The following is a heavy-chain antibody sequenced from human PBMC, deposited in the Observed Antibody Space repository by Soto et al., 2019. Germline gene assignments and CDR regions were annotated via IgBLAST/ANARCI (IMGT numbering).Heavy chain of an antibody. CDR3: ARDGSPNFWSGYYTGDWFDP. Sequence: ASVKVSCKASGYTFTSYGISWVRQAPGQGLEWMGWISAYNGNTNYARKLQGRVTMTTDTSASTAYMELRSLRFDDTAVYYCARDGSPNFWSGYYTGDWFDPGAREPWSPSPQ. CDR2: ISAYNGNT. D-gene: IGHD3-3*01. V-gene: IGHV1-18*01. CDR1: GYTFTSYG. J-gene: IGHJ5*02.